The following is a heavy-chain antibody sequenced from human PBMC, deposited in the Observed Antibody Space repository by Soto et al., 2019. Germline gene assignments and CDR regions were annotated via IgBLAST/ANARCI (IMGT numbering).Heavy chain of an antibody. Sequence: GGSLRLSCAASGFTFSSYVMHWVRQAPGKGLEWVAVIWYDGSNKYYADSVKGRFTISRDNSKNTLYLQMNSLRAEDTAVYYCARDPDYGDYGTYYYYYMDVWVKRTTVTVSS. CDR3: ARDPDYGDYGTYYYYYMDV. J-gene: IGHJ6*03. V-gene: IGHV3-33*01. D-gene: IGHD4-17*01. CDR1: GFTFSSYV. CDR2: IWYDGSNK.